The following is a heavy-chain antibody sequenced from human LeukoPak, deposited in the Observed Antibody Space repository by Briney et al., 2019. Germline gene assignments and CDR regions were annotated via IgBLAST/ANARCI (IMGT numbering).Heavy chain of an antibody. J-gene: IGHJ4*02. CDR3: ARNDYGDYYFDY. D-gene: IGHD4-17*01. CDR2: ISYDGSHT. Sequence: GGSLRLSCEASGFTFSNCAIHWVRQAPGEGLEWVAVISYDGSHTNYAESVRGRFTISRDNSKSTLYPHMSSLIAEDTAVYYCARNDYGDYYFDYWGQGTLVTVSS. CDR1: GFTFSNCA. V-gene: IGHV3-30-3*01.